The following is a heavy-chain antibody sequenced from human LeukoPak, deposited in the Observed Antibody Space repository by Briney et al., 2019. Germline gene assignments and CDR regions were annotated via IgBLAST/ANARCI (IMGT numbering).Heavy chain of an antibody. D-gene: IGHD3-10*01. CDR1: GGSFSGYY. V-gene: IGHV4-34*01. Sequence: SETLSLTCAVYGGSFSGYYWSWIRQPPGKGLEWIGEINHSGSTNYNPSLKSRVTISVDTSKNQFSLKLSSVTAADTAVYYCARDPDYYGYWGQGTLVTVSS. CDR3: ARDPDYYGY. J-gene: IGHJ4*02. CDR2: INHSGST.